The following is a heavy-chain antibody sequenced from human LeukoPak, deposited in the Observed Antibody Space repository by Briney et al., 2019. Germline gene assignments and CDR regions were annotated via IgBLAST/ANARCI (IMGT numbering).Heavy chain of an antibody. D-gene: IGHD3-9*01. CDR3: ARDKGYFDWLSPFDY. V-gene: IGHV3-21*01. CDR1: GFTFSSYS. Sequence: GGSLRLSCAASGFTFSSYSMNWARQAPGKGLEWVASISSSSSYIYYADSVKGRFTISGDNAKNSLYLQMNSLRAEDTAVYYCARDKGYFDWLSPFDYWGQGTLVTVSS. J-gene: IGHJ4*02. CDR2: ISSSSSYI.